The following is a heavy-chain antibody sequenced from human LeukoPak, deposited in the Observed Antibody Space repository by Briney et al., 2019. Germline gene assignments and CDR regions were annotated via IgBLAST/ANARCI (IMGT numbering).Heavy chain of an antibody. Sequence: PGGSLRLFCAASGFIFSHHGMHWLRQAPGKGLEWVAVIWSDGTNRFYADSVKGRFTISRDNSQNTVFLQMNSLRVKDTAIYYCARDAQRGFDYSNSLKYWGHGTLVTVSS. CDR2: IWSDGTNR. D-gene: IGHD4-11*01. V-gene: IGHV3-33*01. CDR3: ARDAQRGFDYSNSLKY. CDR1: GFIFSHHG. J-gene: IGHJ4*01.